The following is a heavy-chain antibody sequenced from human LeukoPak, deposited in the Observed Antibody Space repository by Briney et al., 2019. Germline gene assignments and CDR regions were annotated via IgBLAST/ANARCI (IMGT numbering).Heavy chain of an antibody. CDR3: ARDGEWELLDDDWFDP. CDR1: GGSISSYY. CDR2: IYTSGST. V-gene: IGHV4-4*07. D-gene: IGHD1-26*01. J-gene: IGHJ5*02. Sequence: SETLSLTCTVSGGSISSYYWSWIRQPAGKGLEWIGRIYTSGSTNYNPSLKSRVTMSVDTSKNQFSLKLSSVTAADTAVYYCARDGEWELLDDDWFDPWGQGTLVTVSS.